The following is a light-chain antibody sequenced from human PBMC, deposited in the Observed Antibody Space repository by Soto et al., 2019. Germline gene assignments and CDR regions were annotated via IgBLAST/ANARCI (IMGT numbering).Light chain of an antibody. CDR3: SSYTSSSTDV. Sequence: QSALTQPASVSGSPGQSIAISCTGTSSDVGGYNYVSWYQQHPGNAPKLMVYDVSKRPSGVSNRFSGSKSGNTASLTISGLQAEDEADYYCSSYTSSSTDVFGTGTKLTVL. V-gene: IGLV2-14*01. CDR2: DVS. J-gene: IGLJ1*01. CDR1: SSDVGGYNY.